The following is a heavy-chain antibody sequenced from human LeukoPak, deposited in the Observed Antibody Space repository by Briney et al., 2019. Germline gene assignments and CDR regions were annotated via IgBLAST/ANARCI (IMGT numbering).Heavy chain of an antibody. Sequence: GGSLRLSCAASGFTFTDYPMSWLRQAPGKGVEWVSALTRSGGDTYHADTVKGRFTISRDNAKKSLYLQMSSLTAEDTGIYYCAAVATTGYLGYFMYMDVWGKGTTVTVSS. J-gene: IGHJ6*03. CDR3: AAVATTGYLGYFMYMDV. CDR2: LTRSGGDT. V-gene: IGHV3-23*01. CDR1: GFTFTDYP. D-gene: IGHD3-9*01.